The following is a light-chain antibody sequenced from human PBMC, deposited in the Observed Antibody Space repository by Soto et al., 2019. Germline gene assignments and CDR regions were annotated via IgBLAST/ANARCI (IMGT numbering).Light chain of an antibody. Sequence: EIVMTQSPASLSVSPGERATLSCRASQSVSSSLAWYQQKPGQAPRLLIYDASTRATGIPARFSGSGSGTEFTLTISSLQSEDFAVYYCQQYNNWPLYTFGQGTKLDIK. V-gene: IGKV3-15*01. J-gene: IGKJ2*01. CDR2: DAS. CDR1: QSVSSS. CDR3: QQYNNWPLYT.